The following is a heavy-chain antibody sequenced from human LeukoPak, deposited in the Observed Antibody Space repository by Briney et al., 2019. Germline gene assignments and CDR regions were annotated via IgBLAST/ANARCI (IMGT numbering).Heavy chain of an antibody. CDR2: TYYRSKWYN. Sequence: SQTLSLTCAISGDSVSSNTAAWSWVRQSPSRGLEWLGRTYYRSKWYNDYAVSVKSRITINPDTSKNQFSLQLNSVTPEDTAVYYCASVTLLWFGESYDLEYYYYYYGLDVWGQGTMVTVSS. CDR3: ASVTLLWFGESYDLEYYYYYYGLDV. J-gene: IGHJ6*02. V-gene: IGHV6-1*01. CDR1: GDSVSSNTAA. D-gene: IGHD3-10*01.